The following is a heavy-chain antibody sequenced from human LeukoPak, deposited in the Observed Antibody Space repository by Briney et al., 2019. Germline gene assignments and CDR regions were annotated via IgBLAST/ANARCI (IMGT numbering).Heavy chain of an antibody. Sequence: PSETLSLTCTVSGGSINSYHWSWIRQTPGKGLEWIGYISYSGSTNYNPSLKSRVTISVDTSKNQFSLKLNSITTADTAVYYCARVRLSGTYLDAFDIWGQGTMVTVSS. CDR1: GGSINSYH. D-gene: IGHD1-26*01. J-gene: IGHJ3*02. CDR2: ISYSGST. CDR3: ARVRLSGTYLDAFDI. V-gene: IGHV4-59*01.